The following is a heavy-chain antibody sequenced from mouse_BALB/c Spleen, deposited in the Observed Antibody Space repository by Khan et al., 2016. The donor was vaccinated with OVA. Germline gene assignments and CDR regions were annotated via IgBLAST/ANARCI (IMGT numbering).Heavy chain of an antibody. V-gene: IGHV3-2*02. CDR3: ARSVTITTVVATDFDY. Sequence: EVKLFESGPGLVKPSQSLSLTCTVTGYSITSDYAWNWIRQFPGNKLEWMGYISYSGRTSYNPSLKSRISITRDTSKNQFFLQLNSVTTEDTATYYCARSVTITTVVATDFDYWGQGTTLTVSS. CDR2: ISYSGRT. CDR1: GYSITSDYA. J-gene: IGHJ2*01. D-gene: IGHD1-1*01.